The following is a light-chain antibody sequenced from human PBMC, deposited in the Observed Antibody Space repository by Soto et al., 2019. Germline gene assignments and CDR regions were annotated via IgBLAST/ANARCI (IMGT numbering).Light chain of an antibody. CDR1: QSVRNN. J-gene: IGKJ4*01. V-gene: IGKV3-11*01. Sequence: EIVLTQSPATLSVSPGERATLSCRASQSVRNNLAWYQQKPGQAPRLLIYDASNRATGIPARFSGSGSGTDFTLTISSLEPEDFAVYYCQQRSNWPPVLTFGGGTKVDI. CDR3: QQRSNWPPVLT. CDR2: DAS.